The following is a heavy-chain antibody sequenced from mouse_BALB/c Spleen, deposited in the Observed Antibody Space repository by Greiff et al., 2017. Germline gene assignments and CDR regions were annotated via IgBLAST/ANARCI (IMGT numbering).Heavy chain of an antibody. CDR1: GYSITSGYY. J-gene: IGHJ1*01. D-gene: IGHD2-3*01. CDR2: ISYDGSN. V-gene: IGHV3-6*02. CDR3: APIYDGYYGYFDV. Sequence: EVQLQQSGPGLVKPSQSLSLTCSVTGYSITSGYYWNWIRQFPGNKLEWMGYISYDGSNNYNPSLKNRISITRDTSKNQFFLKLNSVTTEDTATYYCAPIYDGYYGYFDVWGAGTTVTVSS.